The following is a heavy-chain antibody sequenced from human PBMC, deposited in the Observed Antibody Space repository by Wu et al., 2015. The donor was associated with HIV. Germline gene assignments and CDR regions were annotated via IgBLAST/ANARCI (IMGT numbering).Heavy chain of an antibody. D-gene: IGHD3-10*01. CDR1: GYTFINYY. J-gene: IGHJ4*02. CDR2: INPSGGST. Sequence: QVQLVQSGAEVKKPGASVKVSCKASGYTFINYYMHWVRQVPGQGLEWMGMINPSGGSTSYTQKFQGRVTMTRDTSTNTVYMELSSLRSDDTAVYYCAREIMVRGLIGTSYFDYWGQGTLVTVSS. CDR3: AREIMVRGLIGTSYFDY. V-gene: IGHV1-46*01.